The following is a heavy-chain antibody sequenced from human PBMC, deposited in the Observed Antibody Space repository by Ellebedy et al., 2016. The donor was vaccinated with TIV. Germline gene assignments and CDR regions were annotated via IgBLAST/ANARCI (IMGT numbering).Heavy chain of an antibody. CDR2: INAGNGNT. V-gene: IGHV1-3*01. Sequence: ASVKVSCKASGYTFTSYAMHWVRQAPGQRLEWMGWINAGNGNTKYSQKFQGRVTITADKSTSTAYMELSSLRSDDTAVYYCARVGGSYSPYYFDYWGQGTLVTVSS. CDR3: ARVGGSYSPYYFDY. CDR1: GYTFTSYA. D-gene: IGHD1-26*01. J-gene: IGHJ4*02.